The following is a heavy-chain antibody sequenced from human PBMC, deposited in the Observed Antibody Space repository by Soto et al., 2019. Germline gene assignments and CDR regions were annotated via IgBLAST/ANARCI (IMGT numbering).Heavy chain of an antibody. CDR1: GGSISSGGYS. D-gene: IGHD3-10*01. J-gene: IGHJ3*02. CDR3: AREARWETLPSDQITMVRGGDAFDI. Sequence: QLQLQESGSGLVKPSQTLSLTCAVSGGSISSGGYSWSWIRQPPGKGLEWIGYIYHSGSTYYNPSLKSRVTISVDRSKNQFSLKLSSVTAADTAVYYCAREARWETLPSDQITMVRGGDAFDIWGQGTMVTVSS. V-gene: IGHV4-30-2*01. CDR2: IYHSGST.